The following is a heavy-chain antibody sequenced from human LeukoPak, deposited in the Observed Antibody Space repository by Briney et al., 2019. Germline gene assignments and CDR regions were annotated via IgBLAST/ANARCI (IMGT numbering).Heavy chain of an antibody. CDR3: ARGLRFQGTMYYYYYYMDV. J-gene: IGHJ6*03. CDR2: INHSWST. Sequence: SQTLSLTCTVSGYSISNNFYWAWIRPSPGKGLEWIVSINHSWSTYYNPSLKSRVTISVDTSKNQFSLKLTSVTAADTAVYYCARGLRFQGTMYYYYYYMDVWGKGTTVTVSS. V-gene: IGHV4-38-2*02. D-gene: IGHD3-10*01. CDR1: GYSISNNFY.